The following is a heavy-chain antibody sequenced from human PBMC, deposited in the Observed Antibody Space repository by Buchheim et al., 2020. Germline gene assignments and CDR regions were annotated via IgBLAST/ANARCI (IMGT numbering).Heavy chain of an antibody. V-gene: IGHV3-11*06. Sequence: QVQLVESGGGLVKPGGSLRLSCAASGFTFSNYYMTWIRQAPGKGLEWVSYIARSSSYTDSADSVKGRFTVSRDDAKNSLYLQMDSLRGEDTALYYCARVAADCGGDCYSDYWGQGTL. CDR1: GFTFSNYY. CDR2: IARSSSYT. D-gene: IGHD2-21*02. J-gene: IGHJ4*02. CDR3: ARVAADCGGDCYSDY.